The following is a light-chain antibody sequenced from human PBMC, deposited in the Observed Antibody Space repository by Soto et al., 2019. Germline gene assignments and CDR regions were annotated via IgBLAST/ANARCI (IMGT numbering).Light chain of an antibody. J-gene: IGKJ1*01. CDR2: GAS. Sequence: EIVMTQSPATRSVSPGERATLSGRASQSVSSNLAWYQQKPGQAPRLLIYGASTRATGIPARFSGSGSGTEFPLTISSLQSEDFAVYYCQQYNNWPGWTFGQGTKVEI. CDR1: QSVSSN. CDR3: QQYNNWPGWT. V-gene: IGKV3-15*01.